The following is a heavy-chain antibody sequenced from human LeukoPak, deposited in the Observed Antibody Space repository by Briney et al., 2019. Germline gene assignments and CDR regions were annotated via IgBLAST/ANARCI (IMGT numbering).Heavy chain of an antibody. J-gene: IGHJ4*02. D-gene: IGHD3-22*01. Sequence: PSETLSLTCIVSGVSISSSGSYWGWLRQPPGKGLQWIGSFYYTGSTYYNPSLKSRVTIAGDTSKNHLSLKLSSVTAADTAVYYCARDGSTSYYYGSDSWGQGTLVTVSS. CDR2: FYYTGST. CDR3: ARDGSTSYYYGSDS. V-gene: IGHV4-39*07. CDR1: GVSISSSGSY.